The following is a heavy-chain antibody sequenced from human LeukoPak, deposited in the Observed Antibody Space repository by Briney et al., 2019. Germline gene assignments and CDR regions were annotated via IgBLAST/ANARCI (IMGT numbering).Heavy chain of an antibody. CDR1: GFTFSDYG. V-gene: IGHV3-30*02. J-gene: IGHJ4*02. CDR2: IRYDGSKK. CDR3: AKASQLWLFDY. Sequence: GGSLRLSCEASGFTFSDYGIHWVRQAPGKGLEWLAFIRYDGSKKYYADSVRGRFTISRDNSKNTVYLQMSSLTTEDTAVYYCAKASQLWLFDYWGQGTLVTVSS. D-gene: IGHD5-18*01.